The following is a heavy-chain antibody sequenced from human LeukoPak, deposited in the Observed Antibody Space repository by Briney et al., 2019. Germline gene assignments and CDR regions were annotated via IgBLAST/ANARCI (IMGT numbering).Heavy chain of an antibody. Sequence: PSETLSLTCTVSGGSVSSGSYYWSWIRQPPGKGLEWIGYIYYSGSTNYNPSLKSRVTISVDTSKNQFSLKLSSVTAADTAVYYCARDRVTVVRGVIIFYGMDVWGKGTTVTVSS. CDR2: IYYSGST. V-gene: IGHV4-61*01. CDR3: ARDRVTVVRGVIIFYGMDV. CDR1: GGSVSSGSYY. J-gene: IGHJ6*04. D-gene: IGHD3-10*01.